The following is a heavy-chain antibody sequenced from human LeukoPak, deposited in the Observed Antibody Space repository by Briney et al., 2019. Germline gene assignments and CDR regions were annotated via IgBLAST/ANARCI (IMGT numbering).Heavy chain of an antibody. D-gene: IGHD6-13*01. Sequence: SETLSLTCTVSGGSISSYYWSWIRQPPGKGLEWIGYIYYSGSTNYNPSLKSRVTMSVDTSKNQFSLKLSSVTAADTAVYYCAGAAASAFDIWGQGTMVTVSS. CDR1: GGSISSYY. V-gene: IGHV4-59*12. CDR2: IYYSGST. CDR3: AGAAASAFDI. J-gene: IGHJ3*02.